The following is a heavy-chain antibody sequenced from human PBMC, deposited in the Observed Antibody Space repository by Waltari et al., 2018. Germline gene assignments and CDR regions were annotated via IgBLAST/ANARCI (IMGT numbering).Heavy chain of an antibody. V-gene: IGHV1-58*01. CDR3: AAGLVGVGGDCYDLGVADYYWYFDL. J-gene: IGHJ2*01. D-gene: IGHD2-21*02. CDR2: IVVGSGNT. Sequence: KVSCKASGFTFTSSAVQWVRQARGQRLEWIGWIVVGSGNTNYAQKFQERVTITRVMSTSTAYMELSSLRSEDTAVYYCAAGLVGVGGDCYDLGVADYYWYFDLWGRGTLVTVSS. CDR1: GFTFTSSA.